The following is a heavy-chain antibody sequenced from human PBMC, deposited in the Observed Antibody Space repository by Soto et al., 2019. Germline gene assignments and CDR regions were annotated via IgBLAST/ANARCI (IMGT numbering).Heavy chain of an antibody. Sequence: SVKVSCKASGGTFSSYAISWVRQAPGQGLEWMGGIIPIFGTANYAQKFQGRVTITADESTSTAYMELSSPRSEDTAVYYCARGGLTIFGVVIMSHYYYYYGMDVWGQGTTVTVSS. J-gene: IGHJ6*02. V-gene: IGHV1-69*13. D-gene: IGHD3-3*01. CDR2: IIPIFGTA. CDR1: GGTFSSYA. CDR3: ARGGLTIFGVVIMSHYYYYYGMDV.